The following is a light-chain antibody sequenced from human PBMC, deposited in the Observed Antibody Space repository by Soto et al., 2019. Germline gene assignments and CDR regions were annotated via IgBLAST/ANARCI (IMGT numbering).Light chain of an antibody. J-gene: IGKJ4*01. CDR2: TSS. CDR3: QQHNAAPLT. CDR1: QSIGNY. V-gene: IGKV1-27*01. Sequence: DIQITHSPSSLSASVVDRVTITCLASQSIGNYLAWYQQKPGKVPKLLIYTSSTLQSGVPSRFSGSGSGTGFTLTISNLQPEDVATYYCQQHNAAPLTFGGGTKVDIK.